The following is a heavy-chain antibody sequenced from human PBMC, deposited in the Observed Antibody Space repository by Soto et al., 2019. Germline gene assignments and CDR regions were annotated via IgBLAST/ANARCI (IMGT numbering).Heavy chain of an antibody. D-gene: IGHD6-6*01. J-gene: IGHJ6*02. CDR3: ARDIGIAARKGYYGMDV. Sequence: SETLSLTCAVSGGSISSSNWWSWVRQPPGKGLEWIGEIYHSGSTNYNPSLKSRVTISVDKSKNQFSLKLSSVTAADTAVYYCARDIGIAARKGYYGMDVWGQGTTVTVYS. CDR1: GGSISSSNW. V-gene: IGHV4-4*02. CDR2: IYHSGST.